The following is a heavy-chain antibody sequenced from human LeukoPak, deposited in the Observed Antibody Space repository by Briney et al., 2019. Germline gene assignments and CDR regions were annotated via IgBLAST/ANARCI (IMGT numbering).Heavy chain of an antibody. V-gene: IGHV3-30*03. Sequence: GRSLRLSCAASGFTLRYYGMHWVRQAPGKGLEWVAFISYDGSKKRYADSVEDRFTISRDNSRNRLYVQVNSLRAEDTAVYYCARWGGVVVPAANYYYGMDVWGQGTTVTVSS. CDR2: ISYDGSKK. J-gene: IGHJ6*02. CDR1: GFTLRYYG. D-gene: IGHD2-2*01. CDR3: ARWGGVVVPAANYYYGMDV.